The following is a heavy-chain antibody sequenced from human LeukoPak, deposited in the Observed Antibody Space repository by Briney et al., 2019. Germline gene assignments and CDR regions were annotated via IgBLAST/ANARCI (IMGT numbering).Heavy chain of an antibody. V-gene: IGHV3-30*18. J-gene: IGHJ4*02. CDR2: ISYDGSNK. CDR3: AKVARGIWFGKCYSDY. CDR1: GFTFSSYG. Sequence: PGGSLRLSCAASGFTFSSYGMHWVRQAPGKGLEWVAVISYDGSNKYYADSVKGRFTISRDNSKNTLYLQMNSLRAEDTAVYYCAKVARGIWFGKCYSDYWGQGTLVTVSS. D-gene: IGHD3-10*01.